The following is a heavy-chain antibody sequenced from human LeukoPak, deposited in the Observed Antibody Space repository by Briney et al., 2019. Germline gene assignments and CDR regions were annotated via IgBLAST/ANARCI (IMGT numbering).Heavy chain of an antibody. J-gene: IGHJ4*02. CDR2: ISYDGSNK. V-gene: IGHV3-30-3*02. Sequence: PGGSLRLSCAASGFTFSGYPIHWVRQAPGKGLEWVAVISYDGSNKYYADSVKGRFTISRDNSKNTLYLQMNSLRGEDTAVYYCAKHKENYGDSCLDDYWGQGTLVTVSS. CDR1: GFTFSGYP. D-gene: IGHD4-17*01. CDR3: AKHKENYGDSCLDDY.